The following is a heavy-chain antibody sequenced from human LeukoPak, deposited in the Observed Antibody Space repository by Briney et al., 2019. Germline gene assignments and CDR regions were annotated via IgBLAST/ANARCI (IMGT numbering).Heavy chain of an antibody. J-gene: IGHJ6*02. CDR1: GYTFTSYC. CDR2: ISAYNCNT. V-gene: IGHV1-18*01. D-gene: IGHD2-2*01. CDR3: TYSSTSSPLYYYYGMDV. Sequence: ASVKVSCKASGYTFTSYCISWVPQAPGQGLEWMGWISAYNCNTNYAQMLQGRVTMTTDTSTSTAYIELRSLRSDDTAVYYCTYSSTSSPLYYYYGMDVWGQGTTVTVSS.